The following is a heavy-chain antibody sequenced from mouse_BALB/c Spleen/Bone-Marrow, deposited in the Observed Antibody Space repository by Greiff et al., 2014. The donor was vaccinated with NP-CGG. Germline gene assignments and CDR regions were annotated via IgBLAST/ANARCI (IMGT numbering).Heavy chain of an antibody. CDR1: RFDFSRYW. Sequence: EVNLVESGGGLVQPGGSLKLSCAASRFDFSRYWMSWVRQAPGKGLEWIGEINPDSSTINYAPSLKDKFIISRDNAKNTLYLQMSKVRSEYTALYYCARLNYYGNLFVWGAGTTVTVSS. CDR2: INPDSSTI. J-gene: IGHJ1*01. V-gene: IGHV4-1*02. D-gene: IGHD1-1*01. CDR3: ARLNYYGNLFV.